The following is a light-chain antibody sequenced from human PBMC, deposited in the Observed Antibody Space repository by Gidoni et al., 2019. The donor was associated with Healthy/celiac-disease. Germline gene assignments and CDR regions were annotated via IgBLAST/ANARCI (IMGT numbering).Light chain of an antibody. J-gene: IGKJ1*01. V-gene: IGKV3-11*01. CDR2: DAS. Sequence: EIVLTQSPATLSLSPGERATLSCRASQSVSSYLAWYQQKPGQAPRLLTYDASNRATGIPARFSGSGSGTDFTLTISRLEPEDFAVYYCQQRSNWPPTWTFGQGTKVEIK. CDR1: QSVSSY. CDR3: QQRSNWPPTWT.